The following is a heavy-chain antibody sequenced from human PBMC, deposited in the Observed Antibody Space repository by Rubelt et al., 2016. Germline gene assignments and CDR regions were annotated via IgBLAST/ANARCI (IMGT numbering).Heavy chain of an antibody. CDR1: GFTFSDYY. CDR2: IKQDGSDK. CDR3: ATEGSGWYPFEF. D-gene: IGHD6-19*01. V-gene: IGHV3-7*01. Sequence: PGGSLRLSCAASGFTFSDYYMSWIRQAPGKGLEWVANIKQDGSDKYYVDSVKGRFTISRDNAKNSVYLQMNSLRAEDTAVYYCATEGSGWYPFEFWGQGTLVTVSS. J-gene: IGHJ4*02.